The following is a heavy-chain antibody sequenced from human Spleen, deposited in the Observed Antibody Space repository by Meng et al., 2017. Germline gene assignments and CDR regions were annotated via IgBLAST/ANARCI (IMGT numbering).Heavy chain of an antibody. CDR2: MKSNVDGGTV. D-gene: IGHD6-19*01. J-gene: IGHJ3*02. V-gene: IGHV3-15*01. CDR1: GFTFSSYW. Sequence: SCAASGFTFSSYWMSWVRQAPGKGLEWIGRMKSNVDGGTVDYAAAVKGRFFISRDDSENTFYLQMNSLKTEDTAVYYCAKDQQWLVNGGAFEIWGQGTAVTVSS. CDR3: AKDQQWLVNGGAFEI.